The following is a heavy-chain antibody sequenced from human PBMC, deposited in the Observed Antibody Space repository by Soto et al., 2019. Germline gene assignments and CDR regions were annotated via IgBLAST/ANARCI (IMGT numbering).Heavy chain of an antibody. V-gene: IGHV4-59*01. J-gene: IGHJ5*02. CDR2: IYYSGST. D-gene: IGHD1-26*01. Sequence: SETLSLTCTVSGGTISSYYWSGIRQPPGKGLEWIGYIYYSGSTNYNPSLKSRVTISVDTSKNQFSLKLSSVTAADTAVYYCARGPTGSGNWFDPWGQGTLVTVST. CDR3: ARGPTGSGNWFDP. CDR1: GGTISSYY.